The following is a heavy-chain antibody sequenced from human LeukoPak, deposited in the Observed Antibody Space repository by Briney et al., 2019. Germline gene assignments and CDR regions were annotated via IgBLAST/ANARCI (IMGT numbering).Heavy chain of an antibody. CDR3: ARGDSTVVIGHDAFDI. J-gene: IGHJ3*02. V-gene: IGHV4-34*01. D-gene: IGHD4-23*01. Sequence: SESLSLTCAVSGGSFFGYYWSWIRHPPGKGLEWIGEIKHSGSTNYNPSLKSRVTISVDTSKNQFSLKLSSVTAADTAVYYCARGDSTVVIGHDAFDIWGQGTMVTVSS. CDR2: IKHSGST. CDR1: GGSFFGYY.